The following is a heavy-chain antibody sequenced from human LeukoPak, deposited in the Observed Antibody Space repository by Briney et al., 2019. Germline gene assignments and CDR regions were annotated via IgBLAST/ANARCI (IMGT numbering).Heavy chain of an antibody. CDR2: ISYDGGDK. J-gene: IGHJ5*02. CDR1: GFTFSSYD. D-gene: IGHD3-10*01. Sequence: QTGGPLRLSSAPSGFTFSSYDMHWVRQAPGLGPECVAVISYDGGDKYYADSVNGRFTISRDNSKNTLNLQMNGLRAEDTARYSCAKSNVIRGFIVEEGFDPWGQGTLVTVS. V-gene: IGHV3-30*18. CDR3: AKSNVIRGFIVEEGFDP.